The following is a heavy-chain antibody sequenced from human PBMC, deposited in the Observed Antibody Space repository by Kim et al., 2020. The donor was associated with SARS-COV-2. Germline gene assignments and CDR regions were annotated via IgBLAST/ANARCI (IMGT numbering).Heavy chain of an antibody. CDR2: IYSDGGGA. CDR3: DCNTDPSSGTCYF. CDR1: GITFSSYW. D-gene: IGHD3-22*01. V-gene: IGHV3-74*01. J-gene: IGHJ4*03. Sequence: GGSLRLSCAASGITFSSYWMHWVRQAPGKGLVWVSRIYSDGGGATLAYSVPVRFSITSASAESTQTLQLQSLSLEDKAPDYYDCNTDPSSGTCYF.